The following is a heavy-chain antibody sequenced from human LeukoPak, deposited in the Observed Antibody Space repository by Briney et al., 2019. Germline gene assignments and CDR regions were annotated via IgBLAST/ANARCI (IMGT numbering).Heavy chain of an antibody. Sequence: ASVKVPCKASGYTFTTSAMNWVRQAPGQGLEWMGWINTNSGIPTYAQGFTGRFVFSVDTSVNTAYLKISSLKAEDTAVYYCARVPFVVMGDTANWLDPWGQGTLVTVSS. V-gene: IGHV7-4-1*02. CDR3: ARVPFVVMGDTANWLDP. J-gene: IGHJ5*02. CDR1: GYTFTTSA. D-gene: IGHD2-15*01. CDR2: INTNSGIP.